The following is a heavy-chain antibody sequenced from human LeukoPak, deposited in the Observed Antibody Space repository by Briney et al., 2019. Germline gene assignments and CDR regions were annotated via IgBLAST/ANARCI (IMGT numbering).Heavy chain of an antibody. J-gene: IGHJ3*02. CDR3: ARVPRRAFDI. Sequence: SETLSLTCTVSGGSISSYYWSWIRQPPGKGLEWIGSIYYSGSTYYNPYLKSRVTISVDTSKNQFSLKLSSVTAADTAVYYCARVPRRAFDIWGQGTMVTVSS. V-gene: IGHV4-59*05. CDR2: IYYSGST. CDR1: GGSISSYY.